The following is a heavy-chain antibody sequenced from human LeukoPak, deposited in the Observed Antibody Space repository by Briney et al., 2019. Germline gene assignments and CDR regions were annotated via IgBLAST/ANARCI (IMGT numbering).Heavy chain of an antibody. CDR2: ISGSGGDT. D-gene: IGHD6-13*01. J-gene: IGHJ4*02. CDR1: GFTFSSYA. CDR3: AKNIIAAAGMMDY. V-gene: IGHV3-23*01. Sequence: QPGGSLRPSCAASGFTFSSYAMSWVRQAPGKGLEWVSVISGSGGDTYYADSVKGRFTISRDNSKNTLYLQMNTLRAEDTAVYYCAKNIIAAAGMMDYWGQGTLVTVSS.